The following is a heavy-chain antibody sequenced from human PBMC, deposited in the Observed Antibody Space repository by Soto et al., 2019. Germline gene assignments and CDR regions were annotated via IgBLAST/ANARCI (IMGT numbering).Heavy chain of an antibody. D-gene: IGHD6-19*01. V-gene: IGHV1-69*04. CDR3: ARDLGIAVADSGWFDP. CDR2: IIPILGIA. Sequence: SVKVSCKASGGTFSIYTISWVRQAPGQGLEWMGRIIPILGIANYAQKFQGRVTITADKSTSTAYMELSSLRSEDTAVYYCARDLGIAVADSGWFDPWGQGTLVTVSS. J-gene: IGHJ5*02. CDR1: GGTFSIYT.